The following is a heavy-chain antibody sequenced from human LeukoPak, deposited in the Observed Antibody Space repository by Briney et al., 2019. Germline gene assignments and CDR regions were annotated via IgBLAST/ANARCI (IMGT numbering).Heavy chain of an antibody. J-gene: IGHJ6*03. D-gene: IGHD3-16*01. V-gene: IGHV1-69*06. CDR1: GGTFSSYA. CDR2: IIPIFGTA. CDR3: ARYGYVDFLYYYYYMDV. Sequence: GASVKVSCKASGGTFSSYAISWVRQAPGQGLEWMGGIIPIFGTANYAEKFQGRVTITADKSTSPPYMELSSLRSEATAVYYCARYGYVDFLYYYYYMDVWGKGTTVTISS.